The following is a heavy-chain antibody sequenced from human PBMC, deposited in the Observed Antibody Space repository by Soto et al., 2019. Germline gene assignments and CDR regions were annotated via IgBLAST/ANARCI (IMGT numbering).Heavy chain of an antibody. Sequence: PGGSLRLSCAASGFTFSSYGMHWVRQAPGKGLEWVVVISYDGSNKYYADSVKGRFTISRDNSKNTLYLQMNSLRAEDTAVYYCAKEAGILRRIYYYGMDVWGQGTTVTVSS. CDR1: GFTFSSYG. V-gene: IGHV3-30*18. J-gene: IGHJ6*02. CDR2: ISYDGSNK. D-gene: IGHD6-19*01. CDR3: AKEAGILRRIYYYGMDV.